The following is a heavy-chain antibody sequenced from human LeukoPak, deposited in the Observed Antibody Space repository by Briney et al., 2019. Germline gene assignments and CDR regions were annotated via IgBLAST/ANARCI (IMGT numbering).Heavy chain of an antibody. J-gene: IGHJ4*02. CDR2: MSPNSGDT. Sequence: ASVKVSCKASGYTFTSYDFNWVRQATGQRPEWMGWMSPNSGDTGYAQKFQDRVTMTRNTSISTAYMELSSLRSDDTAVYYCARDLLSRRWLILANFDYWGQGTLVTVSS. CDR1: GYTFTSYD. CDR3: ARDLLSRRWLILANFDY. V-gene: IGHV1-8*01. D-gene: IGHD3-16*01.